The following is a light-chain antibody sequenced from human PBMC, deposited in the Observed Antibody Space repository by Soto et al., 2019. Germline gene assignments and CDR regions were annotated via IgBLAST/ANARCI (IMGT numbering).Light chain of an antibody. CDR2: GAS. Sequence: EIDMTQSPATLSVSPGGGATLSCRTSHSVDTNLAWYQQKPGQAPRLLIFGASTRATGIPARFSGSGSGTDFTLTISSLQSEDFAVYYCQQYNNWPLTFGGGTRWIS. CDR3: QQYNNWPLT. V-gene: IGKV3D-15*01. CDR1: HSVDTN. J-gene: IGKJ4*01.